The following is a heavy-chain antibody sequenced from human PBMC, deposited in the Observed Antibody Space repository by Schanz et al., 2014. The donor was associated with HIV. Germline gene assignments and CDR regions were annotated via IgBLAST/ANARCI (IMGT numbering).Heavy chain of an antibody. D-gene: IGHD6-6*01. CDR2: IGTGGDT. CDR1: GFIFSSYD. CDR3: ARAQQVVGDRYNYYAMDV. Sequence: EVHLVNSGGGLVQPGGSLRLSCVASGFIFSSYDMHWVRQGTGEGPEWVSAIGTGGDTYYSGSAKGRFTISRENANNSLYLQMNNLRAGDTAVYFCARAQQVVGDRYNYYAMDVWGQGTTVTVSS. V-gene: IGHV3-13*01. J-gene: IGHJ6*02.